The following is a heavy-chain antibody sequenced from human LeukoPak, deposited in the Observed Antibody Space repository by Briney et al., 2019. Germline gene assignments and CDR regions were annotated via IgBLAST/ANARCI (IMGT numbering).Heavy chain of an antibody. CDR2: INTYSGNT. CDR3: ARNSPRDVAGRQFLPGVLALLSQCDNCFDP. CDR1: GYTFTSYD. J-gene: IGHJ5*02. Sequence: ASVKVSCKASGYTFTSYDINWVRQATGQGLEWMGWINTYSGNTNYAQKFQGRVTMTADTSTSTAYMELRSLRSDDTAVYYCARNSPRDVAGRQFLPGVLALLSQCDNCFDPWGQGTLVSVSS. V-gene: IGHV1-18*01. D-gene: IGHD3-3*02.